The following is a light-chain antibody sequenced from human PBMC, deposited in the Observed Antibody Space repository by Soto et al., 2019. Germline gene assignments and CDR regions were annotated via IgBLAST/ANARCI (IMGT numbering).Light chain of an antibody. V-gene: IGLV2-11*01. Sequence: QSALTQPRSVSGSPGQSVTISCTGTSNDVGGYNYVSWYQQHPGKAPKLMIYDVNKRPSGVPYRFSGSKSGNTAYLTISGLQSEDEVDYYCCSYAGSDTFSYVFGTGTQLTVL. J-gene: IGLJ1*01. CDR3: CSYAGSDTFSYV. CDR2: DVN. CDR1: SNDVGGYNY.